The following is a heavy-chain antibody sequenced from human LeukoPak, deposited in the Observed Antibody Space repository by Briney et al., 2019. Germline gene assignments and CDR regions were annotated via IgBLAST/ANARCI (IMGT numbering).Heavy chain of an antibody. D-gene: IGHD3-16*01. J-gene: IGHJ6*03. V-gene: IGHV3-21*01. CDR1: GFTFSSYS. Sequence: PGGSLRLSCAASGFTFSSYSMNWVRQAPGKGLEWVSSTSSSSSYIYYADSVKGRFTISRDNAKNSLYLQMNSLRAEDTAVYYCARDWGRGDWVWYYYYMDVWGKGTTVTVSS. CDR3: ARDWGRGDWVWYYYYMDV. CDR2: TSSSSSYI.